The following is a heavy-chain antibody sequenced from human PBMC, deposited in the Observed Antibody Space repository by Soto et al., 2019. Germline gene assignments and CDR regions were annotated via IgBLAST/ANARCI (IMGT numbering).Heavy chain of an antibody. J-gene: IGHJ6*02. D-gene: IGHD3-10*01. CDR1: GYTFTSYG. CDR2: ISAYNGNT. Sequence: QVQLVQSGAEVKKPGASVKVSCKASGYTFTSYGISWVRQAPGQGLEWMGWISAYNGNTNYAQKLQGRVTMTTDTSTRTAYMELRSLRSDDTAVYYCASSYYGSGTPYYYGMDVWGQGTTVTVS. V-gene: IGHV1-18*01. CDR3: ASSYYGSGTPYYYGMDV.